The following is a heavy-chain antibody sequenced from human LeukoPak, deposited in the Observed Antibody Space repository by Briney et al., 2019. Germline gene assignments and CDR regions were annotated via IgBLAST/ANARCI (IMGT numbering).Heavy chain of an antibody. Sequence: TGGSLRLSCAVSGLTYNIYSKHWAPQAPGKGLEGVSYISSSSSTIYYADSVKGRFTISRDNAKNSLYLQMNSLRAEDTAVYYCARSLSSSADFDYWGQGTLVTVSS. J-gene: IGHJ4*02. D-gene: IGHD6-6*01. CDR1: GLTYNIYS. CDR3: ARSLSSSADFDY. V-gene: IGHV3-48*01. CDR2: ISSSSSTI.